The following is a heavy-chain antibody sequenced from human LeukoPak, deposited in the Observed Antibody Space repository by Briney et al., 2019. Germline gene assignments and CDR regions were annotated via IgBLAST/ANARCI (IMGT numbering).Heavy chain of an antibody. D-gene: IGHD2/OR15-2a*01. CDR1: GYXFTDYG. Sequence: GASVKVSCKSSGYXFTDYGISWVRQAPGQGLEWMGWISGRNGNTNYSQRLQGRVTMTTDTSTSTAYMELRSLTSDDTAVYYCARDHALWSNCFDYWSQGTLVTVSS. J-gene: IGHJ4*02. V-gene: IGHV1-18*01. CDR3: ARDHALWSNCFDY. CDR2: ISGRNGNT.